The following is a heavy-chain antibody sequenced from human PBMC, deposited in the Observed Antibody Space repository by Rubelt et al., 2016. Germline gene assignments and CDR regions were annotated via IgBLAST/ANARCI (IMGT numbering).Heavy chain of an antibody. CDR2: IYYSGST. Sequence: QLQLQESGPGLVKPSETLSLTCPVSGGSISSSSYYWGWIRQPPGKGLEWIGSIYYSGSTYYNPSLKSLVTISVDTSKNQCSLKLSSVTAADTAVYYCARRDIVVVVAFDYWGQGTLVTVSS. CDR1: GGSISSSSYY. J-gene: IGHJ4*02. CDR3: ARRDIVVVVAFDY. V-gene: IGHV4-39*07. D-gene: IGHD2-15*01.